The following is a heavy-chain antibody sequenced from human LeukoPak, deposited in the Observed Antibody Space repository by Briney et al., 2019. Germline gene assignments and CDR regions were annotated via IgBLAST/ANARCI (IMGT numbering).Heavy chain of an antibody. CDR2: IYSGGST. CDR3: ARDDAEYSSSSAYYYYGMDV. CDR1: GFTFSSNY. V-gene: IGHV3-66*01. D-gene: IGHD6-6*01. J-gene: IGHJ6*02. Sequence: GGSLRLSCAASGFTFSSNYMSWVRQAPGKGLEWVSVIYSGGSTYYADSVKGRFTISRDNSRNTLYLQMNSLRAEDTAVYYCARDDAEYSSSSAYYYYGMDVWGQGTTVTVSS.